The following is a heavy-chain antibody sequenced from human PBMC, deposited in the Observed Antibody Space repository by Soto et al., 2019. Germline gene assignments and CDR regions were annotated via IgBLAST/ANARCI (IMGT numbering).Heavy chain of an antibody. V-gene: IGHV1-69*01. J-gene: IGHJ5*02. CDR2: IIPIFGTA. CDR1: GGTCSSYA. Sequence: QVQLVQSGAEVKKPGSSVKVSCTASGGTCSSYAISWVRQAPGQGLEWMGGIIPIFGTANYAQKFEGRVTITADESTSTAYMERGSLRFDDTALYYCARSFRNTVVTKPNRFEPWGQGTLDTVSS. D-gene: IGHD2-21*02. CDR3: ARSFRNTVVTKPNRFEP.